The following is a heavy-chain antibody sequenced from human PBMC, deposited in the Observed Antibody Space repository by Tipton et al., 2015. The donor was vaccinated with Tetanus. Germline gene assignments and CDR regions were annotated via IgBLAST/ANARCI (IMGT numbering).Heavy chain of an antibody. Sequence: LRLSCTVSGDSIRSGTYYWNWIRQSPGKGLEWIGNIYSYSGSTLQNPSLNSRVTMSLDTSKNQFSLNLRSVTAADTAVYYCARDRGFTTYNYFVPWGQGTLVTVSS. V-gene: IGHV4-39*07. D-gene: IGHD5-24*01. J-gene: IGHJ5*02. CDR3: ARDRGFTTYNYFVP. CDR2: IYSYSGST. CDR1: GDSIRSGTYY.